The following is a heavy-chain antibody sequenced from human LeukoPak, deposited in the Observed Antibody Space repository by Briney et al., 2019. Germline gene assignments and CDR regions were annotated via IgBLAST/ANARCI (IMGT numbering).Heavy chain of an antibody. CDR1: GYTFTRYG. J-gene: IGHJ4*02. Sequence: ASVKVSCKASGYTFTRYGIRWVRQPPGQGLEWMGCISAYNGNTNYAQKLQGRVTMTTDTSTSTAYMEMRSLRSDDTAVYYCARVSVWQVAGFDYWGQGTLVTVSS. CDR3: ARVSVWQVAGFDY. D-gene: IGHD6-19*01. V-gene: IGHV1-18*01. CDR2: ISAYNGNT.